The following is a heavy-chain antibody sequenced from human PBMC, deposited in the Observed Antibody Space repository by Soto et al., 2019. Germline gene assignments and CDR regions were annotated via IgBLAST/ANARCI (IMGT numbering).Heavy chain of an antibody. J-gene: IGHJ4*02. CDR1: GLTFCNYA. Sequence: EVRLLESGGGLVTPGGSLRLSCATSGLTFCNYAMSWVRQAPGGGLGWVSSMSGSSSTTYYADSVRGRFTISRDRSKNTLALQMSSLRAEDTALYYCAKNQERELPRVIDFWGQGTLVTVSS. CDR2: MSGSSSTT. CDR3: AKNQERELPRVIDF. V-gene: IGHV3-23*01. D-gene: IGHD1-7*01.